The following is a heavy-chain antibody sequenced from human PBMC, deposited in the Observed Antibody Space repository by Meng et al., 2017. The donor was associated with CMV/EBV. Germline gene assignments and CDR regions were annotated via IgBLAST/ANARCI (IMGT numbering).Heavy chain of an antibody. V-gene: IGHV1-8*03. CDR1: GYTFTSYD. CDR3: ARAATSIYYDFWSGYYISPFLSHYYYYGMDV. D-gene: IGHD3-3*01. CDR2: MNPNSGNT. J-gene: IGHJ6*02. Sequence: ASVKVSCKASGYTFTSYDINWVRQATGQGLEWMGWMNPNSGNTGYAQKFQGRVTITRNTSISTAYMELSSLRSEDTAVYYCARAATSIYYDFWSGYYISPFLSHYYYYGMDVWGQGTLVTVSS.